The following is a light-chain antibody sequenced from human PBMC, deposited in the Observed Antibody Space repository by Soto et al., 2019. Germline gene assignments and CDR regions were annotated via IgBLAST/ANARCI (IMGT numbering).Light chain of an antibody. Sequence: ETVMTQSPATLSVSPWERVTLSCRASEGVGSSLAWYQQKPGQAPRVLIYGASTTAPGIPARFSGSGSGTELTLTISSLQSEDSAVYHCQQYNDWPRTFGQGTKVDIK. V-gene: IGKV3-15*01. CDR3: QQYNDWPRT. CDR2: GAS. J-gene: IGKJ1*01. CDR1: EGVGSS.